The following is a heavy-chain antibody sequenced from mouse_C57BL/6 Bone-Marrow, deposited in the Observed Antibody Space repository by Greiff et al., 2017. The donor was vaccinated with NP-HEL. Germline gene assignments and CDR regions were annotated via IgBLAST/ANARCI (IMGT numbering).Heavy chain of an antibody. J-gene: IGHJ3*01. CDR1: GYTFTSYW. CDR3: AREMNYGSSPWFAY. Sequence: QVHLTQRCSYLFIPLASVKLSCKASGYTFTSYWMHWVKQRPGQGLEWIGEIDPSDSYTNYNQKFKGKSTLTVDKSSSTAYMQLSSLTSEDSAVYYCAREMNYGSSPWFAYWGQGTLVTVSA. V-gene: IGHV1-69*01. D-gene: IGHD1-1*01. CDR2: IDPSDSYT.